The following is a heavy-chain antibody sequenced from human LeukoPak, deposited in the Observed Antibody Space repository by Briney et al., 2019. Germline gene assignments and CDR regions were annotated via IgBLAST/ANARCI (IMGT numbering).Heavy chain of an antibody. CDR1: GGSFSGYY. J-gene: IGHJ4*02. CDR3: ARMVGATTNFDY. V-gene: IGHV4-34*01. D-gene: IGHD1-26*01. Sequence: SETLSLTCAVYGGSFSGYYWSWIRQPPGKGLECIGEINHSGSTNYNPSLKSRVTISVDTSKNQFSLKLSSVTAADTAVYYCARMVGATTNFDYWGQGTLVTVSS. CDR2: INHSGST.